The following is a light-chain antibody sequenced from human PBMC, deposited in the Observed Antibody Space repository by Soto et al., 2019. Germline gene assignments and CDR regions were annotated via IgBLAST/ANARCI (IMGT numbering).Light chain of an antibody. Sequence: SYELTQPPSVSVSPGQTARITCSGDALPKHYAYWYQQKPGQAPVLVIYKDNERPSGIPERFSGSSSGTTVTLTISGVQAEDEADYYCQSADSSGSSWVFGGGTKLTVL. CDR3: QSADSSGSSWV. CDR2: KDN. CDR1: ALPKHY. V-gene: IGLV3-25*03. J-gene: IGLJ3*02.